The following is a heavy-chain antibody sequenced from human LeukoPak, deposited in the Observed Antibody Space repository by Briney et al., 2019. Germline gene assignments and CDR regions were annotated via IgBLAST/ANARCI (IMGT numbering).Heavy chain of an antibody. Sequence: ASVKVSCKASGYTFTGYYMHWVRQAPGQGLEWMGWINPNSGGTNYAQKFQGRVTMTRDTSISTAYMELSRLRSDDTAVYYCARTPSITIFGVTPRGDAFDIWGQGTMVTVSS. CDR2: INPNSGGT. D-gene: IGHD3-3*01. J-gene: IGHJ3*02. V-gene: IGHV1-2*02. CDR1: GYTFTGYY. CDR3: ARTPSITIFGVTPRGDAFDI.